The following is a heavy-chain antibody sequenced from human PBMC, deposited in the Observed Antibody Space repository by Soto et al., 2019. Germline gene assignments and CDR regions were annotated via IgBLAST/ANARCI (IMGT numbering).Heavy chain of an antibody. V-gene: IGHV3-21*06. CDR2: ISSTTNYI. CDR1: GFTFTRYS. CDR3: ARESEDLTSTFDY. Sequence: EVQLVESGGGLVKPGGSLRLSCAASGFTFTRYSMNWVRQAPGKGLEWVSSISSTTNYIYYRDSMKGRFTISRDNAKNALYLEMNSLRAEDTAVYYCARESEDLTSTFDYWGQGTLVTVSA. J-gene: IGHJ4*02.